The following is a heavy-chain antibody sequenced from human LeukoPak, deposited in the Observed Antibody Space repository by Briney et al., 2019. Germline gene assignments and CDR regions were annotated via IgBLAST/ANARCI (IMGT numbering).Heavy chain of an antibody. Sequence: SETLSLTCAVYGGSFSGYYWSWIRQPPGKGLEWIGEINHSGSTNYNPSLKSRVTIPVDTSKNQFSLKLSSVTAADTAVYYCARFGEPYGDLLDYWGQGTLVTVSS. CDR2: INHSGST. V-gene: IGHV4-34*01. J-gene: IGHJ4*02. D-gene: IGHD4-17*01. CDR3: ARFGEPYGDLLDY. CDR1: GGSFSGYY.